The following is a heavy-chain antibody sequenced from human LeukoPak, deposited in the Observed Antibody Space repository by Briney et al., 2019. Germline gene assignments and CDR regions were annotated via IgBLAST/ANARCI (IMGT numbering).Heavy chain of an antibody. V-gene: IGHV4-61*02. J-gene: IGHJ4*02. CDR3: ARDSGYGDSYYFDY. D-gene: IGHD4-17*01. Sequence: SQTLSLTCPVSGGSISSGSYYWSWIRQPAGKGLEWIGRIYTSGSTNYNPSLKSRVTISVDTSKNQFSLKLSSVTAADTAVYYCARDSGYGDSYYFDYWGQGTLVTVSS. CDR2: IYTSGST. CDR1: GGSISSGSYY.